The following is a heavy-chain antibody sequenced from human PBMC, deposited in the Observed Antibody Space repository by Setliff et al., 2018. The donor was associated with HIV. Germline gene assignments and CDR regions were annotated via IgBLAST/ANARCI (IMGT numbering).Heavy chain of an antibody. D-gene: IGHD3-10*01. J-gene: IGHJ4*02. CDR2: IYYRGSA. Sequence: SETLSLTCDVSGGSISSFNWWSWVRQSPGKGLEWIGVIYYRGSAYYNLSLQSRVTLSVDTSKNSFSLHLTSVTAADTAVYFCARARGPPLPVLDFWGQGTLVTVSS. CDR1: GGSISSFNW. CDR3: ARARGPPLPVLDF. V-gene: IGHV4-4*02.